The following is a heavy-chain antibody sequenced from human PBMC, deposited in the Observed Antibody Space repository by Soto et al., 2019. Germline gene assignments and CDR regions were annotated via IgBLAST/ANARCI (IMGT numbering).Heavy chain of an antibody. J-gene: IGHJ3*02. Sequence: QVQLVQSGAEVKKPGASVKVSCKASGYTFTSYGISWVRQAPGQGLEWMGWISAYNGNTNYAQKLQGGVTMTTDTSTSTAYMELRSLRSDDTAVYYCARDRSYDILTGYSTVDAFDIWGQGTMVTVSS. D-gene: IGHD3-9*01. CDR2: ISAYNGNT. V-gene: IGHV1-18*01. CDR3: ARDRSYDILTGYSTVDAFDI. CDR1: GYTFTSYG.